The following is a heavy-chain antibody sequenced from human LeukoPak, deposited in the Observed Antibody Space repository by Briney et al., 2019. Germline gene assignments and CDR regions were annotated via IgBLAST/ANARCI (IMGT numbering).Heavy chain of an antibody. CDR1: GGSISSSNW. J-gene: IGHJ6*02. CDR3: ARENCSSTSCKLYYGMDV. Sequence: SGTLSLTCAVSGGSISSSNWWSWVRQPPGKGLEWIGEIYRSGSTNYNPSLKSRVTISVDKSKNQFSLKLSSVTAADTAVYYCARENCSSTSCKLYYGMDVWGQGTTVTVSS. V-gene: IGHV4-4*02. CDR2: IYRSGST. D-gene: IGHD2-2*01.